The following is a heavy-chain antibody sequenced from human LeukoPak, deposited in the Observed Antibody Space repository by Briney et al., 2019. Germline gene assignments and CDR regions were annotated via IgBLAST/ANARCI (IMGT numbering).Heavy chain of an antibody. J-gene: IGHJ3*02. V-gene: IGHV4-4*07. Sequence: SSETLSLTCTVSGGSISSYYWSWIRQPAGKGLEWIGRIYTSGSTNYNPSLKSRVTMSVDTSKNQFSLKLSSVTAADTAVYYCASQYRSGGSCDAFDIWGQGTMVTVSS. CDR2: IYTSGST. D-gene: IGHD2-15*01. CDR1: GGSISSYY. CDR3: ASQYRSGGSCDAFDI.